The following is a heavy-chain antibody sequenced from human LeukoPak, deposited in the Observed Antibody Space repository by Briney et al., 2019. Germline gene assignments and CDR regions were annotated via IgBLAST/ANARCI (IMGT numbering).Heavy chain of an antibody. Sequence: GASVKVSCKASGYTFTSYDINWVRQATGQGLEWMGWMNPNSGNTGYAQKFQGRVTMTRNTSISTAYMELSSLRSEDTAVYYCARTIRFLEWLSYYYYYGVDVWGQGTTVTVSS. D-gene: IGHD3-3*01. J-gene: IGHJ6*02. CDR1: GYTFTSYD. V-gene: IGHV1-8*01. CDR2: MNPNSGNT. CDR3: ARTIRFLEWLSYYYYYGVDV.